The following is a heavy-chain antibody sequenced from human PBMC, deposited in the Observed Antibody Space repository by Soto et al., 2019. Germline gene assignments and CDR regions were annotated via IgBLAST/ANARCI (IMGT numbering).Heavy chain of an antibody. Sequence: EVQLLESGGGLVQPGGSLRLSCAASGFTFSSYAMSWVRQAPGKGLEWVSAISGSGGSTYYADSVKGRFTISRDNSKNTLYLQMNSLRAEDTAVYYCAKDLRVKGWVVITTRGYFDYWGQGTLVTVSS. CDR3: AKDLRVKGWVVITTRGYFDY. D-gene: IGHD3-22*01. CDR1: GFTFSSYA. J-gene: IGHJ4*02. CDR2: ISGSGGST. V-gene: IGHV3-23*01.